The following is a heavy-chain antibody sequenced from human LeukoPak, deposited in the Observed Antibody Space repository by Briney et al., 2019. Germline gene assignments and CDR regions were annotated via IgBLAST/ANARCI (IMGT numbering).Heavy chain of an antibody. V-gene: IGHV4-4*07. CDR1: GGSISSYY. Sequence: SETLSLTCTVSGGSISSYYWIWIRQPAGKGLEWVGRIYTSGNTKYNPPLKSRVTMSVDTSKNQFSLKLTSVTAADTAMYYCTRAWQQLAYGFDIWGQGTMVTVSS. J-gene: IGHJ3*02. D-gene: IGHD6-13*01. CDR3: TRAWQQLAYGFDI. CDR2: IYTSGNT.